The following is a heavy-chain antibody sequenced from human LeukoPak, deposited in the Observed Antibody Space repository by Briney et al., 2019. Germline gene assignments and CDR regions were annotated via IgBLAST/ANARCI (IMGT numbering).Heavy chain of an antibody. J-gene: IGHJ5*02. D-gene: IGHD5-24*01. CDR2: IRYDGSNK. CDR3: ARDRDGYNPQGFDP. Sequence: GGSLRLSCAASGFTFSSYGMHWVRQAPGKGLEWVAFIRYDGSNKYYADSVKGRFTISRDNSKNTLYLQMNSLRAEDTAVYYCARDRDGYNPQGFDPWGQGTLVTVSS. V-gene: IGHV3-30*02. CDR1: GFTFSSYG.